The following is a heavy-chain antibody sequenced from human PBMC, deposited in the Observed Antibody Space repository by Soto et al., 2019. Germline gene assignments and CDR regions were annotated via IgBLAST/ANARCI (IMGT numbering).Heavy chain of an antibody. D-gene: IGHD2-2*01. CDR3: AKATHNGERGYCTSTSCAAEYFQD. CDR1: GFTFSNYA. CDR2: ITGSDVTT. J-gene: IGHJ1*01. Sequence: EVQLLESGGGLVQPGGSLRLSCAASGFTFSNYAMSWVRQAPGKGLEWVASITGSDVTTYYADSVKGRVTISRDNSRNTLYLQMNSLRAEDTAVYYCAKATHNGERGYCTSTSCAAEYFQDWSQGALVAVSS. V-gene: IGHV3-23*01.